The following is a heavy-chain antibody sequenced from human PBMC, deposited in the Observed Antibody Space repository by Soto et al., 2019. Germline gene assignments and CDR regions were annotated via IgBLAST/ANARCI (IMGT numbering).Heavy chain of an antibody. CDR2: IWPPYSEV. Sequence: GGSLKISCKGSGSNFNTYWIGWVRQMPGKGPEWMGVIWPPYSEVRYLPSFQGHVIISADKSINSAFLTWTSLKASDSAIYYCANVDFTFGSIDVFDIWGQGTMVTVSS. CDR1: GSNFNTYW. J-gene: IGHJ3*02. V-gene: IGHV5-51*01. D-gene: IGHD5-12*01. CDR3: ANVDFTFGSIDVFDI.